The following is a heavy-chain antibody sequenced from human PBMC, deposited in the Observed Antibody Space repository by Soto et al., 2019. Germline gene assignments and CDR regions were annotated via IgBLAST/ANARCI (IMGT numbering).Heavy chain of an antibody. D-gene: IGHD1-26*01. CDR3: ARVLMAGATTD. CDR1: GGSFSGYY. CDR2: SNHVGNT. Sequence: QVQLQQWGAGLLKPSETLSLTCAVYGGSFSGYYWSWIRQPPGKGLEWIGESNHVGNTNYNPSLRPRVPPSVPPSKNQFALRLPSVTAADTAVYYCARVLMAGATTDWGRGTLVVVSS. V-gene: IGHV4-34*01. J-gene: IGHJ4*02.